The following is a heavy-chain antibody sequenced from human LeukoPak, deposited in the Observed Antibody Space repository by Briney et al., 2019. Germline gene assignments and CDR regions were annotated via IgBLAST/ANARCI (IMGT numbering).Heavy chain of an antibody. D-gene: IGHD4-17*01. Sequence: PGGSLRLSCAASGFTFSSYAMSWVRQAPGKGLEWVSAISGSGGSTYYADSVKGRFTISRDNSKNTLYLQMNSLRAEDTAAYYCAKASFPGDPHGVLDYWGQGTLVTVSS. CDR1: GFTFSSYA. CDR2: ISGSGGST. J-gene: IGHJ4*02. CDR3: AKASFPGDPHGVLDY. V-gene: IGHV3-23*01.